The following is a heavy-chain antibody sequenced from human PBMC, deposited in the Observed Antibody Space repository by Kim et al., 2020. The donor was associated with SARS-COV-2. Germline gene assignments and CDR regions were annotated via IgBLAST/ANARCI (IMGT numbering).Heavy chain of an antibody. V-gene: IGHV1-46*01. CDR1: GYTFTSYY. Sequence: ASVKVSCKASGYTFTSYYMHWVRQAPGQGLEWMGIINPSGGSTSYAQKFQGRVTMTRDTSTSTVYMELSSLRSEDTAVYYCASDSSGYYYYPYYGMDVWAKGPRSPSP. CDR3: ASDSSGYYYYPYYGMDV. D-gene: IGHD3-22*01. CDR2: INPSGGST. J-gene: IGHJ6*02.